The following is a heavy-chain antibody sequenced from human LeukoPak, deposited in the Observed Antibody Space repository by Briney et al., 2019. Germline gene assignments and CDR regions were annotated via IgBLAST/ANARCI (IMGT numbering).Heavy chain of an antibody. J-gene: IGHJ3*02. CDR1: GFTFSTYW. D-gene: IGHD2-15*01. V-gene: IGHV3-74*01. CDR2: INTDGSST. CDR3: VSPKRGGAFDM. Sequence: PGEFLRLSCAASGFTFSTYWMHWVRQAPGKGLVWVSRINTDGSSTNYADSVKGRFTISRDNAKNTLYLQMNSLRAEDTAVYYCVSPKRGGAFDMWGQGTVVTVSS.